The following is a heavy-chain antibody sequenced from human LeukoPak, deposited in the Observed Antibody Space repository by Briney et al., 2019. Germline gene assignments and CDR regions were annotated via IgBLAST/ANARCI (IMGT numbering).Heavy chain of an antibody. V-gene: IGHV4-61*02. CDR3: ARGRDGYYFDY. Sequence: PSQTLPLTCSVSGGSISSGSYYWSWIRQPAGKGLEWIGRIYTSGSTSYSPSLKSRVTISLDTSKNQFSLKLTSVTAADTAVDSCARGRDGYYFDYWGQGTLVTVSS. CDR2: IYTSGST. CDR1: GGSISSGSYY. D-gene: IGHD5-24*01. J-gene: IGHJ4*02.